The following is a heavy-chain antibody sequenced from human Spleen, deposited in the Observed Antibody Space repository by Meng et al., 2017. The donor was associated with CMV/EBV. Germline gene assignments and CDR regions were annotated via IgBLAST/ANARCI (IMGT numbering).Heavy chain of an antibody. CDR3: ARDPATGPRGDHFDY. CDR2: MNSGGRA. J-gene: IGHJ4*02. V-gene: IGHV4-59*01. D-gene: IGHD3-16*01. Sequence: SETLSLTCNVSGGPISSYYWSWIRQPPGKGLEWIGFMNSGGRANYNPSLRSRVTISVDMSRNQFSLRLSSVTAADTAVYYCARDPATGPRGDHFDYWGQGTRVTVSS. CDR1: GGPISSYY.